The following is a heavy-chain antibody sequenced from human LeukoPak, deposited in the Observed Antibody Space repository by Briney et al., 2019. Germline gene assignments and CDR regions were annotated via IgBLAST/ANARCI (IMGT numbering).Heavy chain of an antibody. CDR2: ISYDGSNK. CDR3: ARGPGVLTDY. Sequence: GGSLRLSCAASGFTFSSYGMHWVRQAPGKGLEWVAVISYDGSNKYYADSVKGRFTISRDNSKNTLYLQMNSLRAEDTAVYYCARGPGVLTDYWGQGTLVTVSS. J-gene: IGHJ4*02. V-gene: IGHV3-30*03. D-gene: IGHD6-6*01. CDR1: GFTFSSYG.